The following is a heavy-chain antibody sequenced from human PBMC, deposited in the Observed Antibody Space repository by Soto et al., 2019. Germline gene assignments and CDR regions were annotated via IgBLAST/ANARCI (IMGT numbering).Heavy chain of an antibody. CDR1: GFTFSSYA. CDR2: ISGSGGST. D-gene: IGHD3-9*01. CDR3: AKDIVLRYFDWLLHAFDI. J-gene: IGHJ3*02. V-gene: IGHV3-23*01. Sequence: GGSLRLSCASSGFTFSSYAMSWVRQAPGKGLEWVSAISGSGGSTYYADSVKGRFTISRDNSKNTLYLQMNSLRAEDTAVYYYAKDIVLRYFDWLLHAFDIWGQGTMVTVSS.